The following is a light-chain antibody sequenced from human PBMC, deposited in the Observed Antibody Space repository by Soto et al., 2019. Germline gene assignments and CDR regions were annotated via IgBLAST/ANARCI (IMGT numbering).Light chain of an antibody. CDR1: QSILDRSKNKYY. V-gene: IGKV4-1*01. Sequence: DIVMTQSPDSLAVSLGERATFNCKSSQSILDRSKNKYYLAWYQQKSGQPPKLVSYWSSLRKSGVPDRFTGSGSGTDFILTSRSLQDEYVAVYYCQQYFTSPWTFGQGTKVEI. CDR3: QQYFTSPWT. CDR2: WSS. J-gene: IGKJ1*01.